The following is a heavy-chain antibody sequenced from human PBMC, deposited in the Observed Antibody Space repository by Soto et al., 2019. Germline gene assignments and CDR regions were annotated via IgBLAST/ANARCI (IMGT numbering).Heavy chain of an antibody. CDR1: GGSISGSSYY. Sequence: QVQLQESGPGLVRPSQTLSLTCTVSGGSISGSSYYWSWIRQHPGKGLEWIGYIYYSGNTYHNPSLKSRVTISLDTSKNQFSLNLSSLTAADTAVYYCARCVVTAILGSGMDVWGQGTTVTVSS. D-gene: IGHD2-21*02. CDR3: ARCVVTAILGSGMDV. V-gene: IGHV4-31*03. CDR2: IYYSGNT. J-gene: IGHJ6*02.